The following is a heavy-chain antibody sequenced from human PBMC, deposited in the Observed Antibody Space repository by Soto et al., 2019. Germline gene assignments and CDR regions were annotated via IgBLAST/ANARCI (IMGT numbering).Heavy chain of an antibody. Sequence: SVKVSCAASGYTFTSYDINWVRQATGQGLEWMGWMNPNNNNTGYAQKFQGRVTMTRNTSISTAYMELSSLGSEDTAVYYCARGPHPYFNDYWGQGTLVTVSS. CDR1: GYTFTSYD. J-gene: IGHJ4*02. D-gene: IGHD2-8*01. CDR2: MNPNNNNT. CDR3: ARGPHPYFNDY. V-gene: IGHV1-8*01.